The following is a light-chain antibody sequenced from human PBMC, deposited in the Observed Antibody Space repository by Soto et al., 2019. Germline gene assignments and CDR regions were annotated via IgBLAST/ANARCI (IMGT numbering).Light chain of an antibody. V-gene: IGLV1-51*01. J-gene: IGLJ1*01. Sequence: QSVLTQPPSVSAAPGQKVTISCSGSSSNIGNNYVSWYQQLPGTAPKLLIYDNNKRPSGIPDRFSGSKSGTSATLGITGLQTGDEADYYCGTWDSSLSDYVFVTGTNVTVL. CDR2: DNN. CDR3: GTWDSSLSDYV. CDR1: SSNIGNNY.